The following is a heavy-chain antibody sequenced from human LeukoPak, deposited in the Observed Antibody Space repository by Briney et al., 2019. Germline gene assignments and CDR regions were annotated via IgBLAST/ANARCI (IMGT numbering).Heavy chain of an antibody. CDR1: GGSVSTSHYY. V-gene: IGHV4-39*07. D-gene: IGHD3-3*01. J-gene: IGHJ5*02. Sequence: SETLSLTCTVSGGSVSTSHYYWGWIRQPPGKGLEWIGSIYYSGSTYYNPSLKSRVTISVDTSKNQFSLKLSSVTAADTAVYYCARGNYDFWSGINWFDPWGQGTLVTVSS. CDR3: ARGNYDFWSGINWFDP. CDR2: IYYSGST.